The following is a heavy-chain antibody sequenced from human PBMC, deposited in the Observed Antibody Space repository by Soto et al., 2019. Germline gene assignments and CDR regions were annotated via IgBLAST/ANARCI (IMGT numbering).Heavy chain of an antibody. V-gene: IGHV3-33*01. D-gene: IGHD3-22*01. CDR3: AREWRDYYYDSSGYGY. CDR2: IWYDGSNK. CDR1: GFTFSSYG. Sequence: GGSLRLSCAASGFTFSSYGMHWVRQAPGKGLEWVAVIWYDGSNKYYADSVKGRFTISRDNSKNTLYLQMNSLRAEDTAVYYCAREWRDYYYDSSGYGYWGQGTLVTVSS. J-gene: IGHJ4*02.